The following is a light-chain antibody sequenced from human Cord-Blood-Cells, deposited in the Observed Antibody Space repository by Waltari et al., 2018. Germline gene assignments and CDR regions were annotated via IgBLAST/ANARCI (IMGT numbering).Light chain of an antibody. CDR3: QQYNSYWT. Sequence: DIQMTQSPSTLSASVGDRVPIPCRASQSISSWLAWYQQKPGKAPKLLIYKASSLESGVPSRFSGSGSGTEFTLTISSLQPDDFATYYCQQYNSYWTFGQGTKLEIK. CDR2: KAS. CDR1: QSISSW. V-gene: IGKV1-5*03. J-gene: IGKJ2*01.